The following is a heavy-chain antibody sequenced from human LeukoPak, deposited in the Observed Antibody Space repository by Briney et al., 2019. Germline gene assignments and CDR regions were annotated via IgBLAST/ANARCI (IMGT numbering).Heavy chain of an antibody. V-gene: IGHV1-69*05. CDR2: IIPIFGTA. Sequence: SVKVSCKASGGTFSSYAISWVRQAPGQGLEWMGRIIPIFGTANYAQKFQGRVTITTDESTSTAYMELSSLRSEDTAVYYCARELGYRSGGSCYGSGSDAFDIWGQGTMVTVSS. CDR1: GGTFSSYA. D-gene: IGHD2-15*01. CDR3: ARELGYRSGGSCYGSGSDAFDI. J-gene: IGHJ3*02.